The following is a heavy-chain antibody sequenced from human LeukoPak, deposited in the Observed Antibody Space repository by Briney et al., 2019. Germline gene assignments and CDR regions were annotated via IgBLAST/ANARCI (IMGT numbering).Heavy chain of an antibody. CDR3: AREGPDYDILTGYYFGFDY. D-gene: IGHD3-9*01. CDR1: GVSISSYY. CDR2: IYTSGST. Sequence: SETLSLTCTVSGVSISSYYWSWIRQPAGKGLEWIGRIYTSGSTNYNPSLKSRVTMSVDTSKNQFSLKLSSVTAADTAVYYCAREGPDYDILTGYYFGFDYWGQGTLVTVSS. J-gene: IGHJ4*02. V-gene: IGHV4-4*07.